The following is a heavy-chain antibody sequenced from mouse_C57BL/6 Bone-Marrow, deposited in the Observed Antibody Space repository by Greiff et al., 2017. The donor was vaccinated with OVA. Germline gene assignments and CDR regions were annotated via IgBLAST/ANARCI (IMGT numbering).Heavy chain of an antibody. CDR2: IRNKANGYTT. J-gene: IGHJ4*01. V-gene: IGHV7-3*01. Sequence: EVQLQQSGGGLVQPGGSLSLSCAASGFTFTDYYMSWVRQPPGKALEWLGFIRNKANGYTTEYSASVKGRFTISRDNSQSILYLQMNALRAEDSATYYCARSGRDAMDYWGQGTSVTVSS. CDR3: ARSGRDAMDY. CDR1: GFTFTDYY.